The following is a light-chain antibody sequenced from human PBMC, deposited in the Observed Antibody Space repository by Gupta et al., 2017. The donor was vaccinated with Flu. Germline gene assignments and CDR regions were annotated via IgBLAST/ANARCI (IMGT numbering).Light chain of an antibody. V-gene: IGLV1-47*01. Sequence: VLTQPPSASWTPGQGDIILCSAGWSNVGSNDVFWYHQLPATAPKLLMYRNDQRPSGVAARFSGSKYASSASVATSGLQAEDEAVYYCAAGDTNRNVRVFGGGAKLTVL. CDR3: AAGDTNRNVRV. J-gene: IGLJ3*02. CDR1: WSNVGSND. CDR2: RND.